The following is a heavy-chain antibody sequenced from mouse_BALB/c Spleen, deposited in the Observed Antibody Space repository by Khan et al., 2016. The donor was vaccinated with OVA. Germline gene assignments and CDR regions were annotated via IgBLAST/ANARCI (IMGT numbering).Heavy chain of an antibody. CDR2: IWAGGST. D-gene: IGHD1-3*01. J-gene: IGHJ2*01. Sequence: QVQLKQSGPGLVAPSQNLSITCTVSGFSLTSYGVHWVRQPPGKGLEWLGVIWAGGSTNYNSALMSRLSISKDNSKSQVFLKMNSRQTDDTAMYYCARLEDIWGQGTTLTVSS. CDR3: ARLEDI. V-gene: IGHV2-9*02. CDR1: GFSLTSYG.